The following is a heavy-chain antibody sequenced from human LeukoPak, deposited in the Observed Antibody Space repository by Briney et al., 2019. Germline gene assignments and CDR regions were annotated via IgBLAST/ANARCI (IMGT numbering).Heavy chain of an antibody. J-gene: IGHJ4*02. CDR2: SSPYNGNT. CDR3: ARGPHERSGYPDD. D-gene: IGHD3-22*01. Sequence: ASVNVSCKASGYTFTSYYMHWVRQAPGQGLEWVGWSSPYNGNTNYAQKFQDRVTLTTDTSTSTAYMELRSLRSDDTAVYYCARGPHERSGYPDDWGQGTLVTVSS. CDR1: GYTFTSYY. V-gene: IGHV1-18*04.